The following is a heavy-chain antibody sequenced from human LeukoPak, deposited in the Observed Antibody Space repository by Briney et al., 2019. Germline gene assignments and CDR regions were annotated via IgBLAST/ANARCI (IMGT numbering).Heavy chain of an antibody. J-gene: IGHJ4*02. CDR1: GFTCSTYW. CDR2: INQDGSEK. V-gene: IGHV3-7*01. CDR3: ARNAPFDY. Sequence: GGSLRLSCAASGFTCSTYWMSWVRQAPGKGLEWVANINQDGSEKYYVDSVRGRFTISRDNAKNSLYLQMNSLRGEDTAVYYCARNAPFDYWGQGTLVTVSS.